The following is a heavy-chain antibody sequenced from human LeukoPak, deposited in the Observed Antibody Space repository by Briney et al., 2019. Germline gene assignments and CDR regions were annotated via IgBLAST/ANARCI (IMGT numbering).Heavy chain of an antibody. CDR1: GFTFSSYA. CDR2: ISGSGGST. D-gene: IGHD5-18*01. V-gene: IGHV3-23*01. CDR3: ARGYGYSYGYPYYMDV. J-gene: IGHJ6*03. Sequence: GGSLRLSCAASGFTFSSYAMSWVRQAPGKGLEWVSAISGSGGSTYYADSVKGRFTISRDNAKNSLYLQMNSLRAEDTAVYYCARGYGYSYGYPYYMDVWGKGTTVTVSS.